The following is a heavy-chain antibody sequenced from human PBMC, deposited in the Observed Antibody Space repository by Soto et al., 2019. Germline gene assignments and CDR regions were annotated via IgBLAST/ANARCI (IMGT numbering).Heavy chain of an antibody. Sequence: SETLSLTCAVYGGSISSYYWSWIRQPPGKGLEWIGYIYYSGSTNYNPSLKSRVTISVDTSKNQFSLKLSSVTAADTAVYYCARRSSSGSINDRFDPWGQGTLVTVSS. CDR1: GGSISSYY. D-gene: IGHD3-10*01. J-gene: IGHJ5*02. CDR2: IYYSGST. CDR3: ARRSSSGSINDRFDP. V-gene: IGHV4-59*08.